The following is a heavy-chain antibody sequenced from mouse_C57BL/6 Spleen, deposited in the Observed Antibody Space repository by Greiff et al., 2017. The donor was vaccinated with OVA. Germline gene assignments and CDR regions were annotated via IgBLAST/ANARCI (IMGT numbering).Heavy chain of an antibody. CDR3: ARSRSFDY. V-gene: IGHV1-82*01. Sequence: LQESGPELVKPGASVKISCKASGYAFSSSWMNWVKQRPGKGLEWIGRIYPGDGDTNYNGKFKGKATLTADKSSSTAYMQLSSLTSEDSAVYFCARSRSFDYWGQGTTLTVSS. CDR1: GYAFSSSW. J-gene: IGHJ2*01. CDR2: IYPGDGDT.